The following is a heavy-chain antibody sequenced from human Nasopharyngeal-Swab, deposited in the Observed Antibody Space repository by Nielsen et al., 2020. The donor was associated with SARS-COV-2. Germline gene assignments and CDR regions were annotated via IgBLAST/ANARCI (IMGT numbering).Heavy chain of an antibody. Sequence: GESLKISCVGSGISFSTSVIQWVRQAPGKGREWVAVIAIDGSNYEQYADSVKGRFSISRDTYENTLHLQLNSLREEDTAVYYCVREGGTSGRAGYFDYWGQGTLVTVTS. J-gene: IGHJ4*02. D-gene: IGHD2-2*01. CDR3: VREGGTSGRAGYFDY. CDR1: GISFSTSV. V-gene: IGHV3-30-3*01. CDR2: IAIDGSNYE.